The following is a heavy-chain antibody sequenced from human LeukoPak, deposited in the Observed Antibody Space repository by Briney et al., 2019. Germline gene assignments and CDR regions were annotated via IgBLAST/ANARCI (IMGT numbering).Heavy chain of an antibody. D-gene: IGHD6-19*01. J-gene: IGHJ4*02. V-gene: IGHV4-4*07. CDR3: AREASYSSGWYSSESDFDY. Sequence: SETLSLTCTVSGGSISSYYWSWIRQPAGKGLEWIGRIYTSGSTNYNPSLKSRVTMSVDTSKNQFSLKLTSVTAADTAVYYCAREASYSSGWYSSESDFDYWGQGTLVTVSS. CDR1: GGSISSYY. CDR2: IYTSGST.